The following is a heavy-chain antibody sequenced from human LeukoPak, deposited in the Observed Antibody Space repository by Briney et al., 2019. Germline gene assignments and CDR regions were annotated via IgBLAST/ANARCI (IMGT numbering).Heavy chain of an antibody. CDR1: GGSFSGYY. J-gene: IGHJ4*02. Sequence: SETLSLTCAVYGGSFSGYYWSWIRQPPGKGLEWIGEINHSGSANYNPSLKSRVTISVDTSKNQFSLKLSSVTAADTAVYYCARDASYKLPIIDYWGQGTLVTVSS. CDR3: ARDASYKLPIIDY. CDR2: INHSGSA. D-gene: IGHD2-2*01. V-gene: IGHV4-34*01.